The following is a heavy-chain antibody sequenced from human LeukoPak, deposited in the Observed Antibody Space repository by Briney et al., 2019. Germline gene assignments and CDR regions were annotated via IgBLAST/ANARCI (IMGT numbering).Heavy chain of an antibody. CDR1: GYSLTNHY. D-gene: IGHD2-2*01. CDR3: ARGPAAIHP. J-gene: IGHJ5*02. Sequence: SETLSLTCAVYGYSLTNHYWIWIRQPPRKGLEWVGEVLHTGGANYNPSLKSRVTISVETSKNQFFLKLTSVTAADTAVYYCARGPAAIHPWGPGTLVTVSS. CDR2: VLHTGGA. V-gene: IGHV4-34*12.